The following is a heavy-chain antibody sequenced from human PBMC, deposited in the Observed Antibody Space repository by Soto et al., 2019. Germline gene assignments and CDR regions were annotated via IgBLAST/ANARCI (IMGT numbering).Heavy chain of an antibody. CDR1: GFTFTNAW. J-gene: IGHJ3*02. V-gene: IGHV3-15*01. CDR3: ATCIAARACAFDI. Sequence: VGSLRLSCAASGFTFTNAWMNWVRQAPGKGLEWAGRLKSVADAGATDYAAPVQGRFSISRDDSNNTLYLQMNSLKTEDTAVYYCATCIAARACAFDIRGQGTMVTVSS. D-gene: IGHD6-6*01. CDR2: LKSVADAGAT.